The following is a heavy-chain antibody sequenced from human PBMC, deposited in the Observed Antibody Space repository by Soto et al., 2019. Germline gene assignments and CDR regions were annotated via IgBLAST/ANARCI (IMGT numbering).Heavy chain of an antibody. CDR2: IFSNDEK. Sequence: QVTLKESGPVLVKPTETLTLTCTVSVFSLSNARMGVSWIRQPPGKALEWLAHIFSNDEKSYSTSLKSRLTISKDTSKRQVVLTMTNMDPVDPATYYCARMSSGWVPTYYFDYWGQGTLVTVSS. V-gene: IGHV2-26*01. J-gene: IGHJ4*02. D-gene: IGHD6-19*01. CDR3: ARMSSGWVPTYYFDY. CDR1: VFSLSNARMG.